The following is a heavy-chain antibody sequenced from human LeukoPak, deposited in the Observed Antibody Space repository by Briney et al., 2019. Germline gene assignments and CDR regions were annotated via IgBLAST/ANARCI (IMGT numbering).Heavy chain of an antibody. CDR3: ARERPTTVVYDAFDI. CDR2: ISRSSSYI. V-gene: IGHV3-21*01. Sequence: PGGSLRLSCAASGFAFSSYSMNWVRQAPGKGLEWVSSISRSSSYIYYADSVKGRFTISRDNAKNSLYLQMNSLRAEDTAVYYCARERPTTVVYDAFDIWGQGTMVTVSS. J-gene: IGHJ3*02. D-gene: IGHD4-23*01. CDR1: GFAFSSYS.